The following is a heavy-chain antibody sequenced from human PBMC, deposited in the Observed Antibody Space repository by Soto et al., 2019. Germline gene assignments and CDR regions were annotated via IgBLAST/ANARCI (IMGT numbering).Heavy chain of an antibody. CDR3: AKVRLWFGEPPPLY. Sequence: GGSLRLSCAASGFTFSSYAMSWVRQAPGKGLEWVSAISGSGGSTYYADSVKGRFTISRDNSKNTLYLQMNSLRAEDTAVYYCAKVRLWFGEPPPLYWGQGTLVTVSS. D-gene: IGHD3-10*01. J-gene: IGHJ4*02. CDR1: GFTFSSYA. V-gene: IGHV3-23*01. CDR2: ISGSGGST.